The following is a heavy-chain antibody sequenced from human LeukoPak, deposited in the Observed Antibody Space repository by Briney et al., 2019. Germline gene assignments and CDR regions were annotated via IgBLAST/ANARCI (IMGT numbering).Heavy chain of an antibody. CDR1: GFTVSSNY. CDR3: AKSRCGGDCSFDY. Sequence: GGSLRLSCAASGFTVSSNYMSWVRQAPGKGLEWVSFIYSSGSTYYADSVKGRFTISRDNSKDTLYLQMNSLRAEDTAVYYCAKSRCGGDCSFDYWGQGTLVTVSS. CDR2: IYSSGST. V-gene: IGHV3-66*01. D-gene: IGHD2-21*02. J-gene: IGHJ4*02.